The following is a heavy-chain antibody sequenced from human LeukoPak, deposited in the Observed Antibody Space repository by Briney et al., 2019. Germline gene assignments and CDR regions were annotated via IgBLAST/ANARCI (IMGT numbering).Heavy chain of an antibody. Sequence: GGSLRLSCTASGFTFGDYAMSWFRQAPGKGLEWVGFIRSKAYGGTTEYAASVKGRFTISRDDSKSIAYLQMNSLKTEDTAVYYCTREGIAAPWYWFDPWGQGTLVTVSS. D-gene: IGHD6-13*01. J-gene: IGHJ5*02. CDR3: TREGIAAPWYWFDP. CDR1: GFTFGDYA. V-gene: IGHV3-49*03. CDR2: IRSKAYGGTT.